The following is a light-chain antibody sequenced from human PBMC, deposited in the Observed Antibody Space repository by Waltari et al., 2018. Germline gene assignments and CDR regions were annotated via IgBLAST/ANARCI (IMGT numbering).Light chain of an antibody. CDR3: QKYESLPAT. J-gene: IGKJ1*01. V-gene: IGKV3-20*01. CDR2: DAS. Sequence: IMLTQSPGTLSLSPGERATLSCRASQSVGRSLVWYQQKPGQAPRLLIYDASRRATGIPDRFSCSGFGTDFSLTISRLEPEDFAVYYCQKYESLPATFGQGTKVEIK. CDR1: QSVGRS.